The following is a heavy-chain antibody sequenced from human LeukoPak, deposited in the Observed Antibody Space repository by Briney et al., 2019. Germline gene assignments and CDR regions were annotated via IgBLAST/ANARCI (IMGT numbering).Heavy chain of an antibody. J-gene: IGHJ6*03. CDR1: GGSISSGSYY. D-gene: IGHD2-2*03. Sequence: SRTLSLTCTVSGGSISSGSYYWSWIRQPAGKGLEWIGSIYTSGSTDYNPSLKSRVTISVDTSKNQFSLKLSSVTAADTAVYYCARVDGYCSSTSCARMDVWGKGTTVTVSS. CDR3: ARVDGYCSSTSCARMDV. V-gene: IGHV4-61*02. CDR2: IYTSGST.